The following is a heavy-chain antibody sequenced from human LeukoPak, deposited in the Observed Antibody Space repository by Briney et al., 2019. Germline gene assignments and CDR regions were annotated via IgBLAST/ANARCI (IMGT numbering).Heavy chain of an antibody. D-gene: IGHD1-26*01. Sequence: GGSLRLTCAVSGFTITSWSMNWVRQAPGKGLEWVSAISGSGGSTYYADSVKGRFTISRDNSKNTLYLQMNSLRAEDTAVYYCAKESMVGATVPPPSYFDYWGQGTLVTVSS. CDR2: ISGSGGST. J-gene: IGHJ4*02. CDR3: AKESMVGATVPPPSYFDY. CDR1: GFTITSWS. V-gene: IGHV3-23*01.